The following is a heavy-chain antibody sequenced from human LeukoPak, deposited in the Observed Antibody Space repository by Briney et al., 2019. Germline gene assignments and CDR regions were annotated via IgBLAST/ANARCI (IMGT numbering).Heavy chain of an antibody. J-gene: IGHJ2*01. D-gene: IGHD3-22*01. V-gene: IGHV1-8*01. CDR2: MNSNTGNT. Sequence: ASVKVSCKASGFTLTNFDIDWVRHPTGQGLEWMGWMNSNTGNTGYAQEFQGRVTMTRDTSIGTAYMELTNLRSEDTAVYYCARGRRGSSGPWSWYLDLWGRGTLVTASS. CDR3: ARGRRGSSGPWSWYLDL. CDR1: GFTLTNFD.